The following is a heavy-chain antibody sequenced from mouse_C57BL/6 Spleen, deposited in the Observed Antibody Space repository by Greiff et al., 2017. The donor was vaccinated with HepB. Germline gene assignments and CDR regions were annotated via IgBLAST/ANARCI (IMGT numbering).Heavy chain of an antibody. V-gene: IGHV1-54*01. CDR3: ARCSSGYGAMDY. CDR2: INPGSGGT. J-gene: IGHJ4*01. D-gene: IGHD3-2*02. CDR1: GYAFTNYL. Sequence: VQLQQSGAELVRPGTSVKVSCKASGYAFTNYLIEWVKQRPGQGLEWIGVINPGSGGTNYNEKFKGKATLTADKSSSTAYMQLSSLTSEDSAVYFCARCSSGYGAMDYWGQGTSVTVSS.